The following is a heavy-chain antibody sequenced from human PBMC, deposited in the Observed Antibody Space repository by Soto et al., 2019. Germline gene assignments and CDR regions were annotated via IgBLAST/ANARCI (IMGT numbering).Heavy chain of an antibody. V-gene: IGHV1-69*13. CDR3: AIVVVAAKMYYYYGMDV. D-gene: IGHD2-15*01. Sequence: SVKVSCKASGGTFSSYAISWVRQATGQGLEWMGGIIPIFGTANYAQKFQGRVTITADESTSTAYMELSSLRSEDTAVYYCAIVVVAAKMYYYYGMDVWGQGTTVTVSS. CDR2: IIPIFGTA. J-gene: IGHJ6*02. CDR1: GGTFSSYA.